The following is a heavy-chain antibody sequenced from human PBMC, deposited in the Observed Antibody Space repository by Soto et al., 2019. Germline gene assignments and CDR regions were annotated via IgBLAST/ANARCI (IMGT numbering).Heavy chain of an antibody. CDR3: ARFSGSYYYAMDV. D-gene: IGHD6-19*01. CDR1: GGTFIGYC. Sequence: PSQMMSVTCAVYGGTFIGYCGSWILQPPGKGLEWIGEINHSGVTNYKPSLKRRVTISVDTSKNQFSLQLKSVTAADTALYYCARFSGSYYYAMDVWGQGSTVTVSS. J-gene: IGHJ6*02. CDR2: INHSGVT. V-gene: IGHV4-34*01.